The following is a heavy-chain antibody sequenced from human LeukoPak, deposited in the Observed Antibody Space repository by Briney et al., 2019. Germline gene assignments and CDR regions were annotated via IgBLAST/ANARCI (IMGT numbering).Heavy chain of an antibody. CDR1: GFTFRGYA. D-gene: IGHD2-8*02. J-gene: IGHJ6*03. Sequence: PGGSLRLSCAASGFTFRGYAMAWVRQAPGKGLEWVSTITDSGDVTYYTDSVKGRFTISRDNSKNTLYLQMHSLTAEDTALYFCAKGQTGAPSFSYFFYLDGWGKGSTVIVSS. V-gene: IGHV3-23*01. CDR2: ITDSGDVT. CDR3: AKGQTGAPSFSYFFYLDG.